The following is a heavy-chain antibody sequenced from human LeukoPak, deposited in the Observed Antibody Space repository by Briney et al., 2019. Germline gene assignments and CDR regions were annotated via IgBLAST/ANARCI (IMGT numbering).Heavy chain of an antibody. D-gene: IGHD3-10*01. Sequence: ASVKVSCKVSGYTLTELSMHWVRQAPGKGLEWMGGFDPEDGETIYAQKFQGRVTMTEDTSTDTAYMELSSLRSEDTAVYYCARVLPLPTVRGVIPNWFDPWGQGTLVTVSS. J-gene: IGHJ5*02. CDR1: GYTLTELS. CDR3: ARVLPLPTVRGVIPNWFDP. V-gene: IGHV1-24*01. CDR2: FDPEDGET.